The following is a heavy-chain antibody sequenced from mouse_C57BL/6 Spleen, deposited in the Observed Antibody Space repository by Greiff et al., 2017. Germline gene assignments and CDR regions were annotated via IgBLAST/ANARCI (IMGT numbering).Heavy chain of an antibody. CDR3: ARQGNYYGSSMFAY. J-gene: IGHJ3*01. Sequence: QVQLQQPGAELVRPGSSVKLSCKASGYTFTSYWMHWVKQRPIQGLEWIGNIDPSDSETHYNQKFKDKATLTVDKSSSTAYMQLSSLTSEDSAVYYCARQGNYYGSSMFAYWGQGTLVTVSA. CDR1: GYTFTSYW. CDR2: IDPSDSET. V-gene: IGHV1-52*01. D-gene: IGHD1-1*01.